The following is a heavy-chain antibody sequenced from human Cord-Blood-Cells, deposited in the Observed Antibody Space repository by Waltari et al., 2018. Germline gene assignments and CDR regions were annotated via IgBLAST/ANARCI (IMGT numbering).Heavy chain of an antibody. J-gene: IGHJ4*02. CDR1: GGSFSGYY. CDR3: ARGEGLTGYYDY. CDR2: INHSGST. V-gene: IGHV4-34*01. Sequence: QVQLQRRGAGLLKPSETLSLTCAVYGGSFSGYYGSWIRQPPGKGLEWIGEINHSGSTNYNLSLKSRVTISVDTSKNQFSLKLSSVTAADTAVYYCARGEGLTGYYDYWGQGTLVTVSS. D-gene: IGHD3-9*01.